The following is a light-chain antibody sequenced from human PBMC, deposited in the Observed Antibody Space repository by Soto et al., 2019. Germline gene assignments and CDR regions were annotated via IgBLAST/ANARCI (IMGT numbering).Light chain of an antibody. CDR1: QGISSY. CDR3: QNHDSAPIT. V-gene: IGKV1-27*01. J-gene: IGKJ5*01. CDR2: AAS. Sequence: IQMTQSPSSVSASVGDGVTITWRARQGISSYLAWYQQKPGKLPKLLIYAASTLQSGVPSRFSRSASGTYFTLTISSLQPEDVATYYCQNHDSAPITFGQGTRLQIK.